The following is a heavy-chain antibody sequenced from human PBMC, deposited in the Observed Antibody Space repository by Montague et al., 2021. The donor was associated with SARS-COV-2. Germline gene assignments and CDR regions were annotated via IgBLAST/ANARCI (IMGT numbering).Heavy chain of an antibody. CDR1: GGSLSGDH. CDR3: ARGPVGVAARLRYYCDQ. CDR2: VNHSGHK. J-gene: IGHJ4*02. V-gene: IGHV4-34*01. Sequence: SETLSLTCAVYGGSLSGDHWSWIRQPPGKGLEWIGEVNHSGHKNXXVSLKSRVTMSVDTSKSQFSLKVRSVTAADTAVYYCARGPVGVAARLRYYCDQWGQGTLVTVSS. D-gene: IGHD6-6*01.